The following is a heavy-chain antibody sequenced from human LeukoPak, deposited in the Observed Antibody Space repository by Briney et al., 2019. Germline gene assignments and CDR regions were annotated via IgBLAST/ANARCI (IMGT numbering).Heavy chain of an antibody. CDR2: INHSGST. V-gene: IGHV4-34*01. J-gene: IGHJ3*02. D-gene: IGHD3-22*01. CDR3: ASFVYYDSSGYRYDAFDI. Sequence: PSETLSLTCAVYGGSFRGYYWSWIRQPPGKGREWSGEINHSGSTNYNPSLKSRVTISVDTSKNQFSMKLSSVTAAETAVYYCASFVYYDSSGYRYDAFDIWGQGTMVTVSS. CDR1: GGSFRGYY.